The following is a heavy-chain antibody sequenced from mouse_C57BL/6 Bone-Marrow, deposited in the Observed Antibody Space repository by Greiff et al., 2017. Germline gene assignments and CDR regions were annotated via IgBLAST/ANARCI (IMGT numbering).Heavy chain of an antibody. CDR3: ARLGYFWFAY. D-gene: IGHD3-1*01. CDR1: GYTFTDYY. Sequence: EVQLQQSGPELVKPGASVKISCKASGYTFTDYYMNWVKQSHGKSLEWIGDINPNNGGTSYNQKFKGKATLTVDKSSSTAYMELRSLTSEDSAVYYCARLGYFWFAYWGQGTLVTVSA. CDR2: INPNNGGT. J-gene: IGHJ3*01. V-gene: IGHV1-26*01.